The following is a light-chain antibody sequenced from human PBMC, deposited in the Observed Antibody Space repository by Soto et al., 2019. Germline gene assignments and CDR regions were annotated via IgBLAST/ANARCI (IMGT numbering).Light chain of an antibody. V-gene: IGKV3-20*01. CDR3: QQYDDSST. J-gene: IGKJ5*01. CDR1: QSVSSNN. CDR2: GAS. Sequence: IVLTQSPGTLSLSPGETATLSCRASQSVSSNNLAWYHQKPGQTPRLLIYGASSRATGIPGRFSGSGSGTDFTLTISRLEPEDFAGYYCQQYDDSSTFGHGTRLEIE.